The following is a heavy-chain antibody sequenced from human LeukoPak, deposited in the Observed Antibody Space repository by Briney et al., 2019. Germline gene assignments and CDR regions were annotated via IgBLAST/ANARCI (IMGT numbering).Heavy chain of an antibody. D-gene: IGHD3-22*01. CDR3: AKHRRESSSYYVFDY. Sequence: GGSLRLSCAASGFTFNRYNMNWVRRAPGKGLEWVSTIGGNGTKTYYADSMKGRFTISRDNSKNTLYLQMNSLRAEDTAVYFCAKHRRESSSYYVFDYWGQGTLVTVSS. CDR1: GFTFNRYN. V-gene: IGHV3-23*01. J-gene: IGHJ4*02. CDR2: IGGNGTKT.